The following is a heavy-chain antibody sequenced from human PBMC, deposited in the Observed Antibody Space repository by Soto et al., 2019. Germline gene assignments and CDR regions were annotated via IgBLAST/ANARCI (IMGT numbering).Heavy chain of an antibody. CDR1: GYTFTSFG. J-gene: IGHJ4*02. D-gene: IGHD5-12*01. CDR2: ITVYNGNT. V-gene: IGHV1-18*01. Sequence: GASVKVSCKASGYTFTSFGIGWVRQAPGQGLEYMGWITVYNGNTNYAQKFQDRVTMTVDTSTNTAYMELRSLKSADTGVYYCARWLQLRPLDYWGQGTLVTVSS. CDR3: ARWLQLRPLDY.